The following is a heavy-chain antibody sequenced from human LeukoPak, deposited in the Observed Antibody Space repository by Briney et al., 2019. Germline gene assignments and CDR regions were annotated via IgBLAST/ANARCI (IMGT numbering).Heavy chain of an antibody. CDR3: ARANSYDFWSGYRQLGWFDP. CDR1: GGTFSSYA. V-gene: IGHV1-69*05. J-gene: IGHJ5*02. Sequence: SVKVSCKASGGTFSSYAISWVRQAPGQGLEWMGGIIPIFGTANYAQKFQGRVTITTDESTSTAYMELSSLRSEDTAVYYCARANSYDFWSGYRQLGWFDPWGQGTLVTVSS. CDR2: IIPIFGTA. D-gene: IGHD3-3*01.